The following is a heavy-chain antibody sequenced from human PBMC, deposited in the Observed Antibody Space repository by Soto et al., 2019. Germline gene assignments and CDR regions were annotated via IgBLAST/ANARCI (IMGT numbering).Heavy chain of an antibody. CDR1: GFILSSYE. CDR2: ISSTGSII. Sequence: GGSLRLSCAASGFILSSYEVNWVRQARGKGLEWVSYISSTGSIIYYADSVKGRFTISRDNAKTSLYLQLNSLRAEDTAVYYCARGKQTMRYKPYGMDVWGQGTTVTVSS. V-gene: IGHV3-48*03. D-gene: IGHD5-18*01. J-gene: IGHJ6*02. CDR3: ARGKQTMRYKPYGMDV.